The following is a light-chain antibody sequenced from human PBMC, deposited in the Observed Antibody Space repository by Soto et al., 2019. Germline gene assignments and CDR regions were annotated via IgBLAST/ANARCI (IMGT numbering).Light chain of an antibody. V-gene: IGKV1-5*03. CDR3: KHYNTYWT. Sequence: DIQMTQSPSTLSASVGDRVTITCRASQSVSDWVAWYQQKPGKAPRLLIYKASNLQSGVPSRFSGSGSGTEFTLTISSLQPDDFATYYCKHYNTYWTFGHGTKVDIK. CDR2: KAS. J-gene: IGKJ1*01. CDR1: QSVSDW.